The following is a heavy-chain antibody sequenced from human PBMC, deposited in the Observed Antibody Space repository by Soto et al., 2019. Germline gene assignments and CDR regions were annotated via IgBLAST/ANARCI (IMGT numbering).Heavy chain of an antibody. CDR1: GGSISSYY. J-gene: IGHJ4*02. CDR3: ARRYASCFDY. CDR2: IYYSGST. Sequence: LSLTCTVSGGSISSYYWSWIRQPPGKGLEWIGYIYYSGSTNYNPSLKSRVTISVDTSKNQFSLKLSSVTAADTAVYYCARRYASCFDYWAQGTLVTVSS. V-gene: IGHV4-59*08. D-gene: IGHD2-2*01.